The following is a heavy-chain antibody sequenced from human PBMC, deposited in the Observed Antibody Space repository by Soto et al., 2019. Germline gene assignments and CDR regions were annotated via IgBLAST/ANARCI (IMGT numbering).Heavy chain of an antibody. CDR2: IYYSGST. V-gene: IGHV4-59*01. CDR3: AIFSGWYSAFDY. D-gene: IGHD6-19*01. CDR1: GSSISSYY. Sequence: PSGTLSLTCTVSGSSISSYYWSWIRQPPGKGLEWIAYIYYSGSTNYNPSLKSRVTISVDTSKNEFSLKLHSVTAADTAVYYCAIFSGWYSAFDYWAQGTAVTV. J-gene: IGHJ4*02.